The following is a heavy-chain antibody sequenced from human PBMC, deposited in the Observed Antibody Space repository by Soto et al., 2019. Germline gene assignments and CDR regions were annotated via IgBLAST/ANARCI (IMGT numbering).Heavy chain of an antibody. D-gene: IGHD6-13*01. CDR1: GGSISSSNW. J-gene: IGHJ6*02. CDR3: ARARLGIAADYGMDV. Sequence: QVQLQESGPGLVKPSGTLSLTCAVSGGSISSSNWLSWVRQPPGKGLEWIGEIYHSGSTNYNPSLKSRVTISVDKSKNQVSLKLSSVTAADTAVYYCARARLGIAADYGMDVWGQGTTVTVSS. CDR2: IYHSGST. V-gene: IGHV4-4*02.